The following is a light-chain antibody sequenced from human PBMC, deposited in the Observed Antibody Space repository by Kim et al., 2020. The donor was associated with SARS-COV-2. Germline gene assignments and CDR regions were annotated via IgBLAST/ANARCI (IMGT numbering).Light chain of an antibody. CDR2: EVS. CDR3: CSYAGSSTLV. Sequence: GQSITISCTGTSSDVGNYNLVSWYQQDPGKAPKLMIYEVSKRPSGISNRFSGSKSGNTASLTISGLQAEDEADYYCCSYAGSSTLVFGGGTQLTVL. V-gene: IGLV2-23*02. CDR1: SSDVGNYNL. J-gene: IGLJ2*01.